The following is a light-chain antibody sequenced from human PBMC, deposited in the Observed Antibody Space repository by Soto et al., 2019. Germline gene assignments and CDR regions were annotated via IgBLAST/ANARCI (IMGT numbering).Light chain of an antibody. CDR2: AAS. CDR1: ETVTGKY. CDR3: QQYSSPPQT. V-gene: IGKV3-20*01. Sequence: IVFTQSPFTLSPSPADRATLSCRASETVTGKYLAWYQQKVGQAPRLLIFAASNRATGIPDRFSGSGSGTDFTLTISRLEPEDFAMYFCQQYSSPPQTFGQGTKVDIK. J-gene: IGKJ1*01.